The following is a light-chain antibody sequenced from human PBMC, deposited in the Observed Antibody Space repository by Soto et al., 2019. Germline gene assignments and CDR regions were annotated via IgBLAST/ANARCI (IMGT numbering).Light chain of an antibody. CDR1: QSISSY. CDR2: AAS. Sequence: DIQMTQSPSSLSASVGDRVTITCRASQSISSYLNWYQQKPGKAPKLLIYAASSLQSGVPSRFSGSGSGTDFTLTISSLQPEDFATYSCQQYNSAPLTFGGGTKVDIK. V-gene: IGKV1-39*01. J-gene: IGKJ4*01. CDR3: QQYNSAPLT.